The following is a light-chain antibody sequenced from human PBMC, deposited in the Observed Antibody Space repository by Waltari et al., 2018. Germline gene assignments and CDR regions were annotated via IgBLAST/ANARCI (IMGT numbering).Light chain of an antibody. CDR3: SSYTSSSPYV. Sequence: QSALTQPASVSGSPGKSITIPCPGISSDVGGYNYVSWYQQYPGNAPKLMIYDVSNRPSGVSNRFSGSKSGNTASLTISGLQAEDEADYYCSSYTSSSPYVFGTGTKVTVL. CDR1: SSDVGGYNY. CDR2: DVS. J-gene: IGLJ1*01. V-gene: IGLV2-14*03.